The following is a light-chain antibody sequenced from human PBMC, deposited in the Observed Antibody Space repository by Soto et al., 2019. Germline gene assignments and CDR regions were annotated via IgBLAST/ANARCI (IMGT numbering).Light chain of an antibody. J-gene: IGKJ4*01. Sequence: DIVMTQSPDSLAVSLGERATINCKSSQNILYSSNSKNYLAWYQQKPGQPPNLLIYWASTRESXXXXRXSGXXXXXXXXXXXXXXXAXXVXVYYCQQYYSTPTFGGGTKVEIK. V-gene: IGKV4-1*01. CDR1: QNILYSSNSKNY. CDR2: WAS. CDR3: QQYYSTPT.